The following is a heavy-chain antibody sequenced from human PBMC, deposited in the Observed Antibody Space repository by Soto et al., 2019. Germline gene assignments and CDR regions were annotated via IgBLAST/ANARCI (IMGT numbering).Heavy chain of an antibody. CDR1: GYTFTSYA. CDR3: ERSILQMTTVTDFDF. CDR2: INAGNGNT. J-gene: IGHJ4*01. D-gene: IGHD4-17*01. V-gene: IGHV1-3*01. Sequence: ASVKVSFKASGYTFTSYAMHWVRQAPGQRLELMGWINAGNGNTKYSQKFQCRVTITRDTSASTAYMELSSLRSEDTAVYYCERSILQMTTVTDFDFGGHRTRVTVSS.